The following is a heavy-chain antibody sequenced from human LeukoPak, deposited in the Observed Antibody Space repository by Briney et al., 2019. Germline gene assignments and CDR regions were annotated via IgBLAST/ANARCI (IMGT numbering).Heavy chain of an antibody. CDR1: GFMLSSTW. CDR2: INSDATST. Sequence: PGGYLRLSCAASGFMLSSTWMHWVRQAPGKGLVWVSRINSDATSTSYADSVRGRFTISRDDAKNTMYLQMNSLRAEDTAMYYCVRGSPGYSSSWHAYWGQGTLVTVSS. J-gene: IGHJ4*02. CDR3: VRGSPGYSSSWHAY. D-gene: IGHD6-13*01. V-gene: IGHV3-74*01.